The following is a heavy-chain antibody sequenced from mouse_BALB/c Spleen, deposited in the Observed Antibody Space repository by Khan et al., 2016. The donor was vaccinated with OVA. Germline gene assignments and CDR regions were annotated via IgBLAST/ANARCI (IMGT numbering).Heavy chain of an antibody. V-gene: IGHV5-6-5*01. CDR2: ISSGGNT. J-gene: IGHJ4*01. Sequence: EVQLQESGGGLVKPGGSLKLSCAGSGFTFSNYAMSWVRLTPEKRLEWVASISSGGNTYYPDSVKGRFTISRDNARNILYLQMSSLRSEDTAMYNCARLEDYWGQGTSVTVSS. CDR1: GFTFSNYA. CDR3: ARLEDY.